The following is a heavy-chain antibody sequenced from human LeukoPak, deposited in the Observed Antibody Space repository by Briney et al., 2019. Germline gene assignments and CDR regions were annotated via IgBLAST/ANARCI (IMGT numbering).Heavy chain of an antibody. CDR3: ARTVTTPDS. D-gene: IGHD4-17*01. J-gene: IGHJ4*02. Sequence: ASVKVSCKASGYTFTDYYIHWVRQAPGQGLEWMGWINPDSGGTNYAQRFQGRVTMTKDTSISTAYMELSSLTSDDTAIYYCARTVTTPDSWGQGTLVTVSS. CDR2: INPDSGGT. V-gene: IGHV1-2*02. CDR1: GYTFTDYY.